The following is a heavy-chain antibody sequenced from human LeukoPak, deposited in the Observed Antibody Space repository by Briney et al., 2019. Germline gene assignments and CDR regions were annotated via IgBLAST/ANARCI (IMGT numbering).Heavy chain of an antibody. Sequence: GGSLRLSCAASGFTVSSKYMSWVRQAPGMGLEWISVIFGDGRTHYADSMKGRFTISRDNSKNTLYLQMSSLRAEDTAVYYCARGHSSGHDAYEIWGQGTMVTVSS. D-gene: IGHD3-22*01. J-gene: IGHJ3*02. V-gene: IGHV3-53*01. CDR3: ARGHSSGHDAYEI. CDR2: IFGDGRT. CDR1: GFTVSSKY.